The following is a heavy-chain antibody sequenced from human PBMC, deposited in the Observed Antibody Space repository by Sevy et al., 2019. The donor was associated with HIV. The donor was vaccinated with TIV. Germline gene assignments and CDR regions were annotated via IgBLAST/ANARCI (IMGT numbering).Heavy chain of an antibody. V-gene: IGHV2-5*02. CDR1: GFSLSTSGVG. J-gene: IGHJ4*02. CDR3: AHRTLIYSSSWYFDY. D-gene: IGHD6-13*01. Sequence: SGPTLVNPTQTLTLTCTFSGFSLSTSGVGVGWIRQPPGKALEWLALIYWDDDNRYSPSLKSRLTITKDTSKNQVVLTMTNMDPVDTATYYCAHRTLIYSSSWYFDYWGQGTLVTVSS. CDR2: IYWDDDN.